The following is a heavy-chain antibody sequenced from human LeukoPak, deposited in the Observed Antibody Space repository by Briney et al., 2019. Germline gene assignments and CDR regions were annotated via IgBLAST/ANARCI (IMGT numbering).Heavy chain of an antibody. CDR2: ISSSSSYI. D-gene: IGHD4-23*01. J-gene: IGHJ4*02. CDR3: AREDPTVVTHFDY. Sequence: AGGSLRLSCAASGFTFSSYSMNWVRQAPGKGLEWVSSISSSSSYIYYADSVKGRFTISRDNAKNSLYLQMNSLRAEDTAVYYCAREDPTVVTHFDYWGQGTLVTVSS. CDR1: GFTFSSYS. V-gene: IGHV3-21*01.